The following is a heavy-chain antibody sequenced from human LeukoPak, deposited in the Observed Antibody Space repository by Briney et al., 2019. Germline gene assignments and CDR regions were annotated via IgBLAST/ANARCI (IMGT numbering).Heavy chain of an antibody. D-gene: IGHD6-19*01. Sequence: GGSLRLSCAASGFTFSSYSMNWVRQAPGKGLEWVSSISSSSSYIYYADSVKGRFTISRDNSKNTLYLQMNSLRAEDTAVYYCAKDMVKAVAGLLFDYWGQGTLVSVSS. CDR3: AKDMVKAVAGLLFDY. J-gene: IGHJ4*02. CDR2: ISSSSSYI. CDR1: GFTFSSYS. V-gene: IGHV3-21*04.